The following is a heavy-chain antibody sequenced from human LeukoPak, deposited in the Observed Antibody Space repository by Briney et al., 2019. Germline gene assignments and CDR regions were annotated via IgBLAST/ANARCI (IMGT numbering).Heavy chain of an antibody. D-gene: IGHD6-6*01. CDR3: ASSSSEGHFDY. J-gene: IGHJ4*02. CDR1: GGSFSDYY. Sequence: PSETLSLTCAVYGGSFSDYYWSWIRQPPGKGLEWIGEINHSGSTNYNPSLKSRVTISVDTSKNQFSLKLSSVTAADTAVYYCASSSSEGHFDYWGQGTLVTVSS. V-gene: IGHV4-34*01. CDR2: INHSGST.